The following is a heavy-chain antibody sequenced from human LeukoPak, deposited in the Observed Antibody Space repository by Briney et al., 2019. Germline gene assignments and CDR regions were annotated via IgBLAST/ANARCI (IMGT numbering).Heavy chain of an antibody. Sequence: SQTLSLTCTVSGASISSGGYYWSWIRQHPGKGLEWIGYIYYSGSTYYNPSLKSRVTISADTSKNQFSLKLSSVTAADTAVYYCARAILYYDSSGYHWDYWGQGTLVTVSS. J-gene: IGHJ4*02. CDR1: GASISSGGYY. CDR2: IYYSGST. D-gene: IGHD3-22*01. CDR3: ARAILYYDSSGYHWDY. V-gene: IGHV4-31*03.